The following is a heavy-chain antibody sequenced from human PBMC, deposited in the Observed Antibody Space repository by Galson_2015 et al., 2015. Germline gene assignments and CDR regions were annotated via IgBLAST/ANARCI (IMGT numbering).Heavy chain of an antibody. Sequence: SLRLSCAASGFTFSSYGMHWVRQAPGKGLEWVAVISYDGSNKYYADSVKGRFTISRDNSKNTLYLQMNSLRAEDTAVYYCAKAVYDFWSGQCYWGQGALVTVSS. J-gene: IGHJ4*02. CDR3: AKAVYDFWSGQCY. V-gene: IGHV3-30*18. CDR2: ISYDGSNK. CDR1: GFTFSSYG. D-gene: IGHD3-3*01.